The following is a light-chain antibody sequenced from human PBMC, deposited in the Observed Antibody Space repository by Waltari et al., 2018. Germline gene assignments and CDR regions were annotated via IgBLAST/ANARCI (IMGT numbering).Light chain of an antibody. V-gene: IGLV1-40*01. CDR1: SPNIAAPCD. CDR3: QSYDLSLSGRV. J-gene: IGLJ3*02. CDR2: ANN. Sequence: HSVLTLPRSVSGAPGPRVTISCTRISPNIAAPCDVHWYQQLPGKAPKLLISANNNRPSGVPDRFSGSKSGTSASLAITGLQAEDEGDYFSQSYDLSLSGRVFGGGTKLTVL.